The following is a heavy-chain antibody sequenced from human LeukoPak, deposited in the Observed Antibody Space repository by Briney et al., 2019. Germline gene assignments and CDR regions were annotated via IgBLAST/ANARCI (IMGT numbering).Heavy chain of an antibody. CDR3: ARGITMVRGIYYYYGMDV. Sequence: ASVKVSCKASGYTFTSYGISWVRQAPGQGLEWMGWISAYNGNTNYAQKLQGRVTMTTDTSASTAYMELRSLRSDDTAVYYCARGITMVRGIYYYYGMDVWGQGTTVTVSS. V-gene: IGHV1-18*01. J-gene: IGHJ6*02. CDR1: GYTFTSYG. CDR2: ISAYNGNT. D-gene: IGHD3-10*01.